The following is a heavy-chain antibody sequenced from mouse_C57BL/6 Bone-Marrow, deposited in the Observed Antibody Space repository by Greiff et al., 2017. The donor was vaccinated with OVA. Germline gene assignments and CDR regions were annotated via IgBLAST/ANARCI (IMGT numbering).Heavy chain of an antibody. CDR3: ARYDYDGFDY. V-gene: IGHV1-59*01. CDR2: IDPSDSYT. D-gene: IGHD2-4*01. J-gene: IGHJ2*01. Sequence: QVQLKQPGAELVRPGTSVKLSCKASGYTFTSYWMHWVKQRPGQGLEWIGVIDPSDSYTNYNQKFKGKATLTVDTSSSTAYMQLSSLTSEDSAVYYCARYDYDGFDYWGQGTTLTVSS. CDR1: GYTFTSYW.